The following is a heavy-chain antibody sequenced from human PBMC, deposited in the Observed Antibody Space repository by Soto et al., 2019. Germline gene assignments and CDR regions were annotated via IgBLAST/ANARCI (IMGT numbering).Heavy chain of an antibody. CDR1: GGSCSGCY. J-gene: IGHJ6*02. CDR3: ARVISGSHRGVYYGMDA. V-gene: IGHV4-34*01. CDR2: INHRGST. Sequence: PSETLSLTCAVYGGSCSGCYGSWIRQRPGKGVEWIGEINHRGSTNYNPSLKSRVTISVDTSKNQFSLKLSSVTAADTAVYYCARVISGSHRGVYYGMDAWGQGTTVTVSS. D-gene: IGHD1-26*01.